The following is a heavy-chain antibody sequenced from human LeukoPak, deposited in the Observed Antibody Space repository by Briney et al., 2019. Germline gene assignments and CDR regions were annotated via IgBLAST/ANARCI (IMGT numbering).Heavy chain of an antibody. Sequence: GGSLRLSCAASGFTFSSYAMSWVRQAPGKGLEWVSAISGSGGSTYYADSVKGRFTISRDNSKNTLYLQMNSLRAEDTAVYYCAKDGYSSSWYHRGSFDYWGQGTLVTVSS. CDR1: GFTFSSYA. CDR3: AKDGYSSSWYHRGSFDY. J-gene: IGHJ4*02. V-gene: IGHV3-23*01. D-gene: IGHD6-13*01. CDR2: ISGSGGST.